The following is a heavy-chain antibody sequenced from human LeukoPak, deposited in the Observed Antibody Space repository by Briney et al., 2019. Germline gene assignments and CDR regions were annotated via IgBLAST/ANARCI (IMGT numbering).Heavy chain of an antibody. J-gene: IGHJ6*03. V-gene: IGHV4-59*01. D-gene: IGHD2-2*01. CDR2: IYYSGGT. CDR3: AIDQLAYCSSTSCYVYYYYYMDV. CDR1: GGSISSYY. Sequence: SETLSFICTVSGGSISSYYWSWIRQPPGKGLEWMGYIYYSGGTNYNPSLKSRVTISVDTSKNQFSLKLSSVTAVDTAVYYCAIDQLAYCSSTSCYVYYYYYMDVWGKGTTVTVS.